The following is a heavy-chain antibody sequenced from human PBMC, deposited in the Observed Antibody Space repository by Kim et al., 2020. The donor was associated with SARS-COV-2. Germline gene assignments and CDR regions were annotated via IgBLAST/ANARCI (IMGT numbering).Heavy chain of an antibody. V-gene: IGHV3-30*01. D-gene: IGHD2-15*01. Sequence: KGRFTIARANAKNTVYLQMITLRPEDTAVYYCARVRNGGGVVVAAALEFWGQGTLVTVSS. J-gene: IGHJ4*02. CDR3: ARVRNGGGVVVAAALEF.